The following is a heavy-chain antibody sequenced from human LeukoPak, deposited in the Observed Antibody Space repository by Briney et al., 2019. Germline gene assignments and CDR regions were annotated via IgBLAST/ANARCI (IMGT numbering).Heavy chain of an antibody. V-gene: IGHV3-21*01. D-gene: IGHD6-13*01. CDR1: GFTFSSYA. CDR2: ISSSSSYI. CDR3: ARGKAAARNWFDP. J-gene: IGHJ5*02. Sequence: GGSLRLSCAASGFTFSSYAMSWFRQAPGKGLEWVSSISSSSSYIYYADSVKGRFTISRDNAKNSLYLQMNSLRAEDTAVYYCARGKAAARNWFDPWGQGTLVTVSS.